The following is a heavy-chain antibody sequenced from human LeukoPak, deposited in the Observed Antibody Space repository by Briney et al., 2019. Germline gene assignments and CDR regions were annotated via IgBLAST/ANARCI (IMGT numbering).Heavy chain of an antibody. Sequence: GGSLRLSCAASGFTFSSHWMSWVRQAPGKGPEWVANIKQDGTEIYYVDSVKGRFTISRDNAKNSLYLQMNSLRDEDTAVYYCARDKVVGATFFDYWGQGTLVTASS. CDR3: ARDKVVGATFFDY. CDR2: IKQDGTEI. CDR1: GFTFSSHW. J-gene: IGHJ4*02. D-gene: IGHD1-26*01. V-gene: IGHV3-7*01.